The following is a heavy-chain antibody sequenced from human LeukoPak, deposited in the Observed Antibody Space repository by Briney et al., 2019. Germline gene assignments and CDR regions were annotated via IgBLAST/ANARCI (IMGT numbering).Heavy chain of an antibody. CDR1: GFTFSSYA. CDR3: ASTRYSYGPFLI. J-gene: IGHJ4*02. Sequence: PGGSLRLSCAASGFTFSSYAMHWVRQAPGKGLEWVAVISYDGSNKYYADSVKGRFTISRDNSKNTLYLQMNSLRAEGTAVYYCASTRYSYGPFLIWGQGTLVTVSS. V-gene: IGHV3-30*04. CDR2: ISYDGSNK. D-gene: IGHD5-18*01.